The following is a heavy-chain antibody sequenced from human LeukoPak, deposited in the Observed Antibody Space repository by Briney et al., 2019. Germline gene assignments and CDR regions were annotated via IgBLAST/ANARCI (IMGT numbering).Heavy chain of an antibody. D-gene: IGHD3-22*01. J-gene: IGHJ4*02. CDR1: GGSISSYY. CDR2: IYYSGST. Sequence: SETLSLTCTVSGGSISSYYWSWIRQPPGKGLEWIGYIYYSGSTNYNPSLKSRVTISVDTSKNQFSLKLSSVTAADTAVYYCARDCRFYDSSGYYYVCYWGQGTLVTVSS. V-gene: IGHV4-59*01. CDR3: ARDCRFYDSSGYYYVCY.